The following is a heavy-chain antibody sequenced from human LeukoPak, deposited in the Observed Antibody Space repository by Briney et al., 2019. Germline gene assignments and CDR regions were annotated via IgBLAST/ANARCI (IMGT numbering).Heavy chain of an antibody. CDR3: ARGRYMDV. CDR1: GYIFIDYE. V-gene: IGHV1-8*03. J-gene: IGHJ6*03. Sequence: ASVKVSCKASGYIFIDYEINWVRQATGQGLEWMGWMNHKSGDTGYEQKFQGRVTITRDSSISTVYMELSSLRSEDTALYYCARGRYMDVWGKGTTVTVSS. CDR2: MNHKSGDT.